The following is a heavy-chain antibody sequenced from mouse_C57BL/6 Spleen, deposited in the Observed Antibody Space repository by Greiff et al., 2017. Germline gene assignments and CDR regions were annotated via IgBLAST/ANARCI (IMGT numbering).Heavy chain of an antibody. CDR3: ARWDYGSSGFAY. D-gene: IGHD1-1*01. CDR1: GYTFTDYN. Sequence: EVQLQQSGPELVKPGASVKIPCKASGYTFTDYNMDWVKQSHGKSLEWIGDINPNNGGTIYNQKFKGKATLTVDKSSSTAYMELRSLTSEDTAVYYCARWDYGSSGFAYWGQGTLVTVSA. CDR2: INPNNGGT. V-gene: IGHV1-18*01. J-gene: IGHJ3*01.